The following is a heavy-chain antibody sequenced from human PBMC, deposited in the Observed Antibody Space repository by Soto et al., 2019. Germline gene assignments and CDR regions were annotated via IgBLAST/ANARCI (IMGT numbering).Heavy chain of an antibody. CDR3: ARVQPDGFPTYFDH. CDR2: ISSDGATA. J-gene: IGHJ4*02. CDR1: GFSFSRYW. D-gene: IGHD2-21*01. V-gene: IGHV3-74*01. Sequence: GESLKISCAASGFSFSRYWMYWLRQSPGKGLEWVSRISSDGATASLPDSVEGRFAVSRDNAKSGVFLQMNSLRVDDTGVYFCARVQPDGFPTYFDHWGQGVLVTVSS.